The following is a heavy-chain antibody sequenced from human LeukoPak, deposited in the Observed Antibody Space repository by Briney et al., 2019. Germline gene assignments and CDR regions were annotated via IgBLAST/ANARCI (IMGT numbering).Heavy chain of an antibody. J-gene: IGHJ4*02. CDR2: ISGSGGST. D-gene: IGHD3-22*01. CDR1: GFTFSSYA. Sequence: PGGSLRLSCAASGFTFSSYAMSWVRQAPGKGLEWVSAISGSGGSTYYADSVKGRFTISRDNAKNSLHLQMNSLRAEDTAVYYCARAGSDSSGYCFDYWGQGTLVTVSS. CDR3: ARAGSDSSGYCFDY. V-gene: IGHV3-23*01.